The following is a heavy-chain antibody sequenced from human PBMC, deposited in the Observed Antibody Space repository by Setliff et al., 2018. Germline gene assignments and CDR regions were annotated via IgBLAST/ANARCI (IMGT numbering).Heavy chain of an antibody. CDR1: GFTFSNYR. CDR2: IWHDGGNK. V-gene: IGHV3-33*08. Sequence: GGSLRLSCAASGFTFSNYRMHWVRQAPGKGLEWVAVIWHDGGNKYHADSVKGRFTISRDNAKNSLYLQMNSLRAEDTAVYYCARGSGAFDIWGQGTKVTVSS. CDR3: ARGSGAFDI. J-gene: IGHJ3*02.